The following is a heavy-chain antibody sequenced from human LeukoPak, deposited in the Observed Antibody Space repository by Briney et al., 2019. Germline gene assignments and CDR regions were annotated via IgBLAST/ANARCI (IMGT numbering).Heavy chain of an antibody. CDR1: GWLLRTSGMC. J-gene: IGHJ4*02. CDR2: FDWDDDK. D-gene: IGHD5-18*01. Sequence: SCPTLAYQTYALTLTCNFRGWLLRTSGMCVGWIRQPPGKALEWLARFDWDDDKYYRTSLKTRLTISTANSKNQVVLTVTILHPVDTAMYYCARMWWVGGYRYCLVYRGQRTLVTVSS. CDR3: ARMWWVGGYRYCLVY. V-gene: IGHV2-70*11.